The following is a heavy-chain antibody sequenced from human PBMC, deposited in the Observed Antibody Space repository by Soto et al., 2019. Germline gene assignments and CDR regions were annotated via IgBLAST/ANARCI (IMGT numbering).Heavy chain of an antibody. J-gene: IGHJ4*02. CDR1: GYTFTGYY. Sequence: ASVKVSCKASGYTFTGYYMHWVLQAPGQGLEWMGWINPNSGGTNYAQKFQGRVTMTRDTSISTAYMELSRLRSDDTAVYYCARVYGDSSGYYLFDYWGQGTLVTVS. V-gene: IGHV1-2*02. D-gene: IGHD3-22*01. CDR3: ARVYGDSSGYYLFDY. CDR2: INPNSGGT.